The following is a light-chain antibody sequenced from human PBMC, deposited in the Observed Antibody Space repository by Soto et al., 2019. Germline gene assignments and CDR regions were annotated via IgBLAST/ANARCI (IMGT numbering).Light chain of an antibody. J-gene: IGKJ1*01. Sequence: DKEMYQSPSSLSASEGDRVTITCRASQSISSWSAWYQQKPGKAPKLLIYDASSLESGVPSRFRGSESGTEFTLTISSLQPDHFATYYCQQYNSYPRTFGQGTKV. CDR1: QSISSW. V-gene: IGKV1-5*01. CDR3: QQYNSYPRT. CDR2: DAS.